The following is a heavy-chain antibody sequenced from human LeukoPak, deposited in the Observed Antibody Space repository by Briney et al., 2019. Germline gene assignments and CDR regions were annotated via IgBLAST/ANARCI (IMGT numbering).Heavy chain of an antibody. D-gene: IGHD2-2*01. CDR1: GGSISSYY. CDR2: IYSSGST. V-gene: IGHV4-4*07. J-gene: IGHJ2*01. CDR3: ARGQYHLLYWYFDL. Sequence: MSSETLSLTCTVSGGSISSYYWSWIRQPAGKGLEWIGRIYSSGSTNYNPSLKSRVTMSVDTSKNQFSLKLSSVTAADTAVYYCARGQYHLLYWYFDLWGRGTLVTVSS.